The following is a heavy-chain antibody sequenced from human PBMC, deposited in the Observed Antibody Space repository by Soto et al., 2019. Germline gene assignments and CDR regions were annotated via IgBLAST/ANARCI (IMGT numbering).Heavy chain of an antibody. J-gene: IGHJ3*01. CDR3: ARGGGVTSVTSHAFDL. CDR1: GRSISSRNYY. V-gene: IGHV4-39*01. CDR2: IHYSWST. D-gene: IGHD4-17*01. Sequence: QLQLQESGPGLVKPPETLSLTCTVSGRSISSRNYYWDWIRQPPGKGMEWIGSIHYSWSTHYNTSLRSRVPISVDTSKNQFSLKLSSVTAADTAVYYCARGGGVTSVTSHAFDLWGQGTMVTVSS.